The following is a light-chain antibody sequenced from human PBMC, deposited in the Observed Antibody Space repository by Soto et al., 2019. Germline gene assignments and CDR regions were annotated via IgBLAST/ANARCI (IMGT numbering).Light chain of an antibody. V-gene: IGKV1-39*01. CDR1: QNILTY. J-gene: IGKJ2*01. CDR2: AAS. CDR3: QQSYSVPLT. Sequence: DIPMTQSPSSLSASVGDRVTITCRSSQNILTYLNWYQQRAGEAPRFLIYAASNLQDGVPSRFSASESGTEFTLTISSLQPEDFATYYCQQSYSVPLTFGQGTKLEMK.